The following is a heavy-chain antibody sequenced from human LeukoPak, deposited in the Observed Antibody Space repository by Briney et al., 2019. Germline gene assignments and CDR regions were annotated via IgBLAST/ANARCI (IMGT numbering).Heavy chain of an antibody. J-gene: IGHJ5*02. D-gene: IGHD3-22*01. CDR1: GVSISSYY. CDR2: IYYSGST. Sequence: SETLSLTCTVSGVSISSYYWSWIRQPPGKGLEWVGYIYYSGSTNYNPSLKSRVTISVDTSKNQFSLKLSSVTAADTAVYYCARDSFGYYYDSSGYWDNWFDPWGQGTLVTVSS. CDR3: ARDSFGYYYDSSGYWDNWFDP. V-gene: IGHV4-59*01.